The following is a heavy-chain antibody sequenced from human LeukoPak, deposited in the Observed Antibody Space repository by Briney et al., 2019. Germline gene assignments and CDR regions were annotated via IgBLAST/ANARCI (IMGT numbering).Heavy chain of an antibody. D-gene: IGHD6-19*01. CDR1: GFTFSSYG. Sequence: GGSLRLSCAASGFTFSSYGMHWVRQAPGKGLEWVAVIWYDGSNKYCADSVKGRFTISRDNSKNTLYLQMNSLRAEDTAVYYCAKGGIAVAVHFDYWGQGTLVTVSS. V-gene: IGHV3-33*06. CDR2: IWYDGSNK. CDR3: AKGGIAVAVHFDY. J-gene: IGHJ4*02.